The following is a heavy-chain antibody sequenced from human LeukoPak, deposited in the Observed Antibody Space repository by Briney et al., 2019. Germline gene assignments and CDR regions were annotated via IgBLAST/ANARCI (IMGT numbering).Heavy chain of an antibody. CDR1: GFAFRNYA. V-gene: IGHV3-30-3*01. D-gene: IGHD3-9*01. J-gene: IGHJ4*02. CDR2: LSYDGTND. Sequence: PGRSLRLSCAAAGFAFRNYAMHWVRQAPGKGLEWVAVLSYDGTNDYYTDSVTGRFTISRDNSKNTLFLQMDSLRVDDTAVYFCARNRGATGFYWLDYWGQGTLVSVSS. CDR3: ARNRGATGFYWLDY.